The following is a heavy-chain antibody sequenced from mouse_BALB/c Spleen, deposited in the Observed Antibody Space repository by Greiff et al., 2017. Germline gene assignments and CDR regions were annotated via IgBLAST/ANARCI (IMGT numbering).Heavy chain of an antibody. J-gene: IGHJ3*01. CDR2: ISDGGSYT. CDR3: ARAGGYGNYEAWFAY. CDR1: GFTFSDYY. D-gene: IGHD2-1*01. Sequence: EVKVVESGGGLVNPGGSLKLSCAASGFTFSDYYMYWVRQTPEKRLEWVATISDGGSYTYYPDSVKGRFTISRDNAKNNLYLQMSSLKSEDTAMYYCARAGGYGNYEAWFAYWGQGTLVTVSA. V-gene: IGHV5-4*02.